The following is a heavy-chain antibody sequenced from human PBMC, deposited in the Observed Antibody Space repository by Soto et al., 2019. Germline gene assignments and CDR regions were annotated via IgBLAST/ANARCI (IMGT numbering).Heavy chain of an antibody. CDR2: INPNSGNA. D-gene: IGHD5-12*01. CDR3: ARSGYVDFDY. CDR1: GYTFTSYD. J-gene: IGHJ4*02. V-gene: IGHV1-8*01. Sequence: ASGKVSCKASGYTFTSYDSNWVRQATGQGLEWMGWINPNSGNANYAQKFQGRVTITADKSTSTAYMELSSLRSEDTAVYYCARSGYVDFDYWGQGTLVTVSS.